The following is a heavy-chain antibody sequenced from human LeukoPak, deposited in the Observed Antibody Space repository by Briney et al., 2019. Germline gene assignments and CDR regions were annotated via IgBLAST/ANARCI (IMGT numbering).Heavy chain of an antibody. CDR1: GGSISSGRHY. CDR2: IYTSGST. CDR3: ARESRWLETALDAFDI. V-gene: IGHV4-61*02. D-gene: IGHD4-23*01. Sequence: PSETLSLTCQVSGGSISSGRHYWSWIRQPAGKGLEWIGRIYTSGSTNYNPSLKSRVTISLDTSKNQFSLKLSSVTAADTAVYYCARESRWLETALDAFDIWGQGTMVTVSS. J-gene: IGHJ3*02.